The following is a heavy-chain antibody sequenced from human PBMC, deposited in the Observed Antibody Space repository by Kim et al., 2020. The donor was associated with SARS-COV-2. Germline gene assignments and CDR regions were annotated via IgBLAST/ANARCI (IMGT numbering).Heavy chain of an antibody. D-gene: IGHD6-19*01. V-gene: IGHV4-39*01. CDR1: GGSISSSNYY. Sequence: SETLSLTCSVSGGSISSSNYYWGWIRQPPGKGLEWIGSIYYSGSTYYNPSLKSRVTISVDTSMNQFSLKLSSVTAADTAVYYCARHLSTSGWPVGDAFDIWGQGTMVTVSS. CDR2: IYYSGST. CDR3: ARHLSTSGWPVGDAFDI. J-gene: IGHJ3*02.